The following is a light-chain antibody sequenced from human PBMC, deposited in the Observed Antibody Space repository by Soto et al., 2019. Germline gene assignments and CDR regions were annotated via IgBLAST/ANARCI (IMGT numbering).Light chain of an antibody. CDR3: SSYTSSNTQAWV. CDR1: TSDFGTKKF. V-gene: IGLV2-14*02. J-gene: IGLJ3*02. CDR2: EVT. Sequence: QSALTQPASVSGSPGQSITISCIETTSDFGTKKFFSWYQQQPGKAPKLMIYEVTNRPSGVSNRFSGSKSGNTASLTISGLQAEDEANYYCSSYTSSNTQAWVFGGGTQLTVL.